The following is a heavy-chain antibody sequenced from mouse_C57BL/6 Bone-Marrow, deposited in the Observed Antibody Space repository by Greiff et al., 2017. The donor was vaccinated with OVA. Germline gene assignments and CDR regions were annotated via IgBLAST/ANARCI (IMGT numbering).Heavy chain of an antibody. CDR1: GYTFTSYT. V-gene: IGHV1-4*01. D-gene: IGHD1-1*01. Sequence: QVQLKQSGAELARPGASVKMSCKASGYTFTSYTMHWVKQRPGQGLEWIGYINPSSGYTKYNQKFKDKATLTADKSSSTAYMQLSSLTSEDSAVYYCARGITTVVGGYFDYWGQGTTLTVSS. CDR3: ARGITTVVGGYFDY. CDR2: INPSSGYT. J-gene: IGHJ2*01.